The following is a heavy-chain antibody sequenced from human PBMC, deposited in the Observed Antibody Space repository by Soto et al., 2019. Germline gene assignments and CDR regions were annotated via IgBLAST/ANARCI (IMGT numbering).Heavy chain of an antibody. Sequence: QLQLQESGPGLVKPSETLSLTCTVSGGSISSSSYYWGWIRQPPGKGLEWIGSIYYSGSTYYNPSLKSRVTISVDTSKNQFSLKLSSVTAADTAVYYCARRRSHYDYVWGSGEYYFDYWGQGTLVTVSS. CDR2: IYYSGST. D-gene: IGHD3-16*01. CDR3: ARRRSHYDYVWGSGEYYFDY. CDR1: GGSISSSSYY. V-gene: IGHV4-39*01. J-gene: IGHJ4*02.